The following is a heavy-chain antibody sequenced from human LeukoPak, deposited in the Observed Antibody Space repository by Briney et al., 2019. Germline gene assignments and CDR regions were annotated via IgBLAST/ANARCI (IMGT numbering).Heavy chain of an antibody. J-gene: IGHJ4*02. D-gene: IGHD3-22*01. Sequence: GGSLRLSCAASGFTFSSYGMHWVRQAPGKGLEWVAVISYDGSNKYYADSVKGLFTISRDNSKNTLYLQMDSLRAEDTAVYYCAKDRGGDDSSGYYLEYYFDYWGQGTLVTVSS. CDR3: AKDRGGDDSSGYYLEYYFDY. V-gene: IGHV3-30*18. CDR1: GFTFSSYG. CDR2: ISYDGSNK.